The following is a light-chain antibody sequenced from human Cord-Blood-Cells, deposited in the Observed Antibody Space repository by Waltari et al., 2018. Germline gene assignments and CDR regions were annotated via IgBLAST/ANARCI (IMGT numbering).Light chain of an antibody. CDR3: SSYTSSSTWV. CDR1: RSDVGGYNY. CDR2: DVS. J-gene: IGLJ3*02. Sequence: QSALTQPASVSGSPGQSITISSTGPRSDVGGYNYVSWYQQRPGKAPKLMIDDVSNRPSGVSNRFSGSKSGNTASLTISGLQAEDEADYYCSSYTSSSTWVFGGGTKLTVL. V-gene: IGLV2-14*03.